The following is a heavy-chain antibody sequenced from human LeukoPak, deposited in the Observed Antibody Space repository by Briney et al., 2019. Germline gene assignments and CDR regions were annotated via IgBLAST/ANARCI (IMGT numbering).Heavy chain of an antibody. CDR1: GYTFTGYY. CDR2: INPNSGGT. CDR3: ARGLLWFGESPTTEFDP. V-gene: IGHV1-2*02. D-gene: IGHD3-10*01. J-gene: IGHJ5*02. Sequence: ASVKVSCKPSGYTFTGYYMHWVRQAPGQGLEWMGWINPNSGGTNYAQKFQGRVTMTRDTSISTAYMELSRLRSDDTAVYYCARGLLWFGESPTTEFDPWGQGTLVTVSS.